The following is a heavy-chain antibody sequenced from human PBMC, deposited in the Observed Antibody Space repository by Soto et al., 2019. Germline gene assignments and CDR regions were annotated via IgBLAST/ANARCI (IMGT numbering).Heavy chain of an antibody. Sequence: ASVKFSCKVSGYTRTELSLHWVRQAPGKGLEWMGGIDRDDGETIYAQKFQGRVTMTEDTSTDTAYMELSSLRSDDTAVYYCATADYYDTRGYYYSGLGFDPWGKATLVPVSS. CDR2: IDRDDGET. CDR1: GYTRTELS. V-gene: IGHV1-24*01. D-gene: IGHD3-22*01. J-gene: IGHJ5*02. CDR3: ATADYYDTRGYYYSGLGFDP.